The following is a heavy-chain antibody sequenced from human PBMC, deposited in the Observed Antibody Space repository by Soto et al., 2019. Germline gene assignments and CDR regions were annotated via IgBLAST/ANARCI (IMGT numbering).Heavy chain of an antibody. CDR3: ASEGNYDFWSGYYTGYYYYYGMDV. D-gene: IGHD3-3*01. CDR1: GFTFSSYS. Sequence: GGSLRLSCAASGFTFSSYSMNWVRQAPGKGLEWVSSISSSSSYIYYADSVKGRFTISRDNAKNSLYLQMNSLRAEDTAVYYCASEGNYDFWSGYYTGYYYYYGMDVWGQGTTVTVSS. V-gene: IGHV3-21*01. CDR2: ISSSSSYI. J-gene: IGHJ6*02.